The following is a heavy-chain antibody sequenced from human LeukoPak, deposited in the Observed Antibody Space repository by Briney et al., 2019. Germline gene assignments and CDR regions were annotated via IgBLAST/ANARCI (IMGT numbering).Heavy chain of an antibody. Sequence: SETLSLTCTVSGGSISSYYWGWIRQPPGKGLEWIGYIYYSGGTNYNPSLKSRVTISVDTSKNQFSLKLSSVTAADTAVYYCARAGRIAAVYYMDVWGKGTTVTVSS. CDR1: GGSISSYY. J-gene: IGHJ6*03. CDR3: ARAGRIAAVYYMDV. CDR2: IYYSGGT. V-gene: IGHV4-59*01. D-gene: IGHD6-13*01.